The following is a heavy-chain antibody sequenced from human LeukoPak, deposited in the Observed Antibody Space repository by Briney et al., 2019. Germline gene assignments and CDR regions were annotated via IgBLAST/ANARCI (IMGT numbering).Heavy chain of an antibody. D-gene: IGHD6-13*01. J-gene: IGHJ5*02. CDR3: ERDIAAAGKRGSRGNWFDP. CDR2: IYTSGST. CDR1: GGSISSYY. V-gene: IGHV4-4*07. Sequence: SETLSLTCTVSGGSISSYYWSWIRQPAGKGLEWIGRIYTSGSTNYNPSLKSRITMSVDTSKNQFSLKLSSVTAADTAVYYCERDIAAAGKRGSRGNWFDPWGQGTLVTVSS.